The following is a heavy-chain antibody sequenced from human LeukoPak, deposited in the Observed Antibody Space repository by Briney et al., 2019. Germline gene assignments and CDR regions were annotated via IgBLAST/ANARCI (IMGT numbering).Heavy chain of an antibody. CDR1: GGSIRSYD. D-gene: IGHD5-12*01. CDR2: IYYSGST. J-gene: IGHJ4*02. Sequence: SETLSLTCTVSGGSIRSYDWSWIRQPPGKGLEWIGYIYYSGSTNYNPSLKSRVTISVDTSKNQSSLKLSSVTAADTAVYYCARGRRGYDFDYWGQGTLVTVSS. V-gene: IGHV4-59*01. CDR3: ARGRRGYDFDY.